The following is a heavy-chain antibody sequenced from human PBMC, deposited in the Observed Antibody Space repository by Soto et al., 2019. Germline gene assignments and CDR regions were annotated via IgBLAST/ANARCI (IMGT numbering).Heavy chain of an antibody. Sequence: QVQLQESGPGLVKPSQTLSLTCTVSGGSISSGGYYWSWIRQHPGKGLEWIGYIYYIGSTYYNPSLRSRVTISVDTSKSQFSLKLSSVTAADTAVYYCARDFTDSSGPTLGMGVWGQGTTVTVSS. J-gene: IGHJ6*02. CDR3: ARDFTDSSGPTLGMGV. D-gene: IGHD6-19*01. CDR1: GGSISSGGYY. CDR2: IYYIGST. V-gene: IGHV4-31*03.